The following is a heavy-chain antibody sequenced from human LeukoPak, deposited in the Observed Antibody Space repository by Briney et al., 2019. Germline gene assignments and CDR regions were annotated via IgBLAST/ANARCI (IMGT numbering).Heavy chain of an antibody. J-gene: IGHJ6*03. D-gene: IGHD3-22*01. CDR3: ARDMRITMIVVGPYYYYMDV. V-gene: IGHV4-59*11. Sequence: PSETLSLTCAVSDDSFSSHYWTWIRQPPGKGLEWIGYISYIGSTNYNPSLKSRVTISINTSKNQFSLKLSSVTAADTAVYYCARDMRITMIVVGPYYYYMDVWGKGTTVTVSS. CDR1: DDSFSSHY. CDR2: ISYIGST.